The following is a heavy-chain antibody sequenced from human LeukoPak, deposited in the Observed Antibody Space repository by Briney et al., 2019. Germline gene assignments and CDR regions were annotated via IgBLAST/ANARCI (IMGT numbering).Heavy chain of an antibody. D-gene: IGHD3-10*01. Sequence: PSETLSLTCTVSGGSISSGGYYWSWIRQHPGKGLEWIGYIYYSGSTYYNPSLKSRVTISVDTSKNQFSLKLSSVTAADTAVYYCARMTASGGNYGYWGQGTLVTVSS. J-gene: IGHJ4*02. CDR1: GGSISSGGYY. V-gene: IGHV4-31*03. CDR2: IYYSGST. CDR3: ARMTASGGNYGY.